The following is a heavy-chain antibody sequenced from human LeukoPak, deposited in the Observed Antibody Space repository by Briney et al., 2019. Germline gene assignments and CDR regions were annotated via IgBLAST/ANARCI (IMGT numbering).Heavy chain of an antibody. Sequence: GGSLRLSCAASGFTFSSCSMNWVRQAPGRGLEWVSYISSSGSTIYYADSVRGRFTISRDNAKNSLYLQMNSLRAEDTAVYYCARDMDLSTVVTPGDAFDIWGQGTMVTVSS. CDR3: ARDMDLSTVVTPGDAFDI. CDR1: GFTFSSCS. V-gene: IGHV3-48*04. CDR2: ISSSGSTI. D-gene: IGHD4-23*01. J-gene: IGHJ3*02.